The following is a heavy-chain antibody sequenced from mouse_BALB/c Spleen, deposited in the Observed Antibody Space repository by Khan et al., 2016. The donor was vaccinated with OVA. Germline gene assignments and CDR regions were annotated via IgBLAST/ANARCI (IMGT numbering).Heavy chain of an antibody. V-gene: IGHV3-1*02. CDR3: ARSGTTVVAYWYFDV. CDR1: GYSITSGYS. J-gene: IGHJ1*01. CDR2: IRYSGNT. Sequence: EVQLKESGPDLVKPSQSLSLTCTVTGYSITSGYSWHWIRQFPENKLEWMGYIRYSGNTIYSPSLKSRISITRDTSKNQFFLQLNSVTTEDTATYYCARSGTTVVAYWYFDVWGAGTTVTVSS. D-gene: IGHD1-1*01.